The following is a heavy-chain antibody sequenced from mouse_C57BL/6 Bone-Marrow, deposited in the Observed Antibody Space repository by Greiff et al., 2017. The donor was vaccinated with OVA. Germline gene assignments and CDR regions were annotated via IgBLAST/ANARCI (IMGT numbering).Heavy chain of an antibody. V-gene: IGHV5-15*01. CDR1: GFTFSDYG. CDR3: ARQGYGYDRAAWFAY. D-gene: IGHD2-2*01. CDR2: ISNLAYSI. Sequence: EVKLVESGGGLVQPGGSLKLSCAASGFTFSDYGLAWVRQAPRTGPEWVAFISNLAYSIYYADTVTGRFTISRENAKNTLYLEMSSLRSEDTAMYYCARQGYGYDRAAWFAYWGKGTLVTVSA. J-gene: IGHJ3*01.